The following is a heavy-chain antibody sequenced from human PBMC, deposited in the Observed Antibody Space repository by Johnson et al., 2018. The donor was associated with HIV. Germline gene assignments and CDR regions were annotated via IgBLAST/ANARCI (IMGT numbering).Heavy chain of an antibody. CDR1: RFTFKNYW. Sequence: VQLVESGGGLVQPGGSLRLSCAASRFTFKNYWMTWVRQAPGKGLEWVANIKEDGSEKYYVDSVKGRFTISRDNAKNSLYLQMSSLRVADTAVYYCARDAPRMDAFDIWSQGTMVTVSA. J-gene: IGHJ3*02. CDR2: IKEDGSEK. CDR3: ARDAPRMDAFDI. V-gene: IGHV3-7*01.